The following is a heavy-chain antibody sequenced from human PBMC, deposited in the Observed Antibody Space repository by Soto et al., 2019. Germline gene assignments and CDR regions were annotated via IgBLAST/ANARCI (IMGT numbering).Heavy chain of an antibody. CDR2: ISYDGSNK. Sequence: QVQLVESGGCVVQPGRSLRLSCAASGFTFSSYAMHWVRQAPGKGLEWVAVISYDGSNKYYADSVKGRFTISRDNSKNTLYLQMNSLRAEDTAVYYCARDAFTTVTTQEYFQHWGQGTLVTVSS. CDR1: GFTFSSYA. D-gene: IGHD4-17*01. J-gene: IGHJ1*01. V-gene: IGHV3-30-3*01. CDR3: ARDAFTTVTTQEYFQH.